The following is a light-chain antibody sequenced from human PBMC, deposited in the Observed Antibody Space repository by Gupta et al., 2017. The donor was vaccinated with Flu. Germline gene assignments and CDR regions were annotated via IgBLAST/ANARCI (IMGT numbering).Light chain of an antibody. J-gene: IGLJ1*01. CDR2: EVS. Sequence: SALTQPPSASGPPGPPVAISCTGTSSDVGGYNYVSWYQQHPGKAPPLIIYEVSKRPSGVPDRFSGSKSGNTASLTVSGLQAEEEADYYCSSYAGSNNYVFGTGTKVSVL. V-gene: IGLV2-8*01. CDR3: SSYAGSNNYV. CDR1: SSDVGGYNY.